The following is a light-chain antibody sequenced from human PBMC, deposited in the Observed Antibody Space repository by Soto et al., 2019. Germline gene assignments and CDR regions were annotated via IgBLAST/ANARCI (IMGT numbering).Light chain of an antibody. CDR2: DAS. V-gene: IGKV3-11*01. J-gene: IGKJ3*01. Sequence: EIVLTQSPATLSLSPVERATLSCRASQSVSSYLAWYQQKPGQAPSLLIYDASNRATGIPARFSCSGSGTDLTLTIISLEPEEFAVYYCHQRSNWPPFTFGPGTKVEIK. CDR1: QSVSSY. CDR3: HQRSNWPPFT.